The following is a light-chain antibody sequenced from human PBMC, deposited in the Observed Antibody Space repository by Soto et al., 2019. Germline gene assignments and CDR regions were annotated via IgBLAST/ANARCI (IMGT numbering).Light chain of an antibody. CDR3: GTWDSDLNAVV. J-gene: IGLJ2*01. Sequence: QSALTQPPSVSAAPGQKVTISCSGSRSNIGNNYVSWYRQLPRTAPKLLIFDNNQRPSGIPDRFSGSKSGTSATLGITGLQTGDEAGYFCGTWDSDLNAVVFGGGTKVTVL. V-gene: IGLV1-51*01. CDR1: RSNIGNNY. CDR2: DNN.